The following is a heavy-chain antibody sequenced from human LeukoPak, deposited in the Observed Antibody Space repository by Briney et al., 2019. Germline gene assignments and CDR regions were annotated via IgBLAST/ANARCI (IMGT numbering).Heavy chain of an antibody. J-gene: IGHJ6*03. D-gene: IGHD2-2*01. Sequence: SETLSLTCTVSGGSISSSSYYWGWIRQPPGKGLEWIGSIYYSGSTNYNPSLKSRVTISVDTSKNQFSLKLSSVTAADTAVYYCARHVGYCSSTSCRRYSYYYYYMDVWGKGTTVTVSS. V-gene: IGHV4-39*01. CDR1: GGSISSSSYY. CDR2: IYYSGST. CDR3: ARHVGYCSSTSCRRYSYYYYYMDV.